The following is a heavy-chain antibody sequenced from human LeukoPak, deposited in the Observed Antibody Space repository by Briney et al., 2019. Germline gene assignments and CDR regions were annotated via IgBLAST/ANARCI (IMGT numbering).Heavy chain of an antibody. CDR2: ISWNSGSI. D-gene: IGHD5-24*01. V-gene: IGHV3-9*01. CDR3: AKEAAEMATADY. Sequence: GGSLRLSCAASGFTFDDYAMHWVRQAPGKGLEWVSGISWNSGSIGYADSVKGRFTISRDNAKNSLYLQMNSLRAEDTALYYCAKEAAEMATADYWGQGTLVTVSS. J-gene: IGHJ4*02. CDR1: GFTFDDYA.